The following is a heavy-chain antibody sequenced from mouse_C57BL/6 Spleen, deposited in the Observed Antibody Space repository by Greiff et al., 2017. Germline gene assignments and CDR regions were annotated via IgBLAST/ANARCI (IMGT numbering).Heavy chain of an antibody. CDR2: IYPGSGNT. CDR3: ASSYIAY. D-gene: IGHD1-1*01. V-gene: IGHV1-76*01. CDR1: GYTFTDYY. J-gene: IGHJ3*01. Sequence: VKLVESGAELVRPGASVKLSCKASGYTFTDYYINWVKQRPGQGLEWIARIYPGSGNTYYNEKFKGKATLTAEKSSSTAYMQLSSLTSEDSAVYFCASSYIAYWGQGTLVTVSA.